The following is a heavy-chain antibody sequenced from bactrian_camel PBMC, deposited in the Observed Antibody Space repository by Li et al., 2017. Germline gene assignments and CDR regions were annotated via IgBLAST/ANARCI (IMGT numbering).Heavy chain of an antibody. CDR3: VGGGGSWSFGY. V-gene: IGHV3S40*01. CDR1: GFTFRTYT. D-gene: IGHD6*01. J-gene: IGHJ6*01. CDR2: ISGGGSAT. Sequence: VQLVESGGGLVQPGGSLRLSCAASGFTFRTYTMTWVRQVPGKGLEWVSAISGGGSATYYADSVKGRFTISRDNAKNTVYLQMNSLKPEDTAVYYCVGGGGSWSFGYWGQGTQVTVS.